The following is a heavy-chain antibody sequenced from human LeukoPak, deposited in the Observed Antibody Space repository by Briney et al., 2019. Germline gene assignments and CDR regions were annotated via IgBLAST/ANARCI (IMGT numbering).Heavy chain of an antibody. D-gene: IGHD6-19*01. CDR2: ISGSSNTI. Sequence: GGSLRLSCAASGFTFSTYSLNWVRQAPGKGLEWVSYISGSSNTIYYADSVKGRFTISRDNAKNSLCLQMNSLRAEDTAVYYCIVLAVTGTLGFDYWGQGTLVTVSS. V-gene: IGHV3-48*01. CDR3: IVLAVTGTLGFDY. J-gene: IGHJ4*02. CDR1: GFTFSTYS.